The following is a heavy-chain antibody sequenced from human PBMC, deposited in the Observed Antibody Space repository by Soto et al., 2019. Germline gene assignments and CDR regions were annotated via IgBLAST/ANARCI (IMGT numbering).Heavy chain of an antibody. Sequence: PGGSLRLSCAASGFTFSSYAMHWVRQAPGKGLEWVAVISYDGSNKYYADSVKGRFTISRDNSKNTLYLQMNSLRAEDTAVYYCARDRFLEWLPPQDSFDYWGQGTLVTVSS. CDR1: GFTFSSYA. J-gene: IGHJ4*02. CDR2: ISYDGSNK. CDR3: ARDRFLEWLPPQDSFDY. D-gene: IGHD3-3*01. V-gene: IGHV3-30-3*01.